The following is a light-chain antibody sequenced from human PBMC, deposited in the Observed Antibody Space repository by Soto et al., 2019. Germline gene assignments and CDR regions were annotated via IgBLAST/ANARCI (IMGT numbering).Light chain of an antibody. CDR3: QQNNSNSIT. V-gene: IGKV1-5*01. CDR2: DAS. J-gene: IGKJ3*01. Sequence: DIQMTQSPSSLSASVGDRVTITCRASQSISSWLNWYQQKPGKAPKLLIYDASSLESGVPSRFSGSGSGTEFNLTISSLQPDDFATYYCQQNNSNSITFDHGTKVDIK. CDR1: QSISSW.